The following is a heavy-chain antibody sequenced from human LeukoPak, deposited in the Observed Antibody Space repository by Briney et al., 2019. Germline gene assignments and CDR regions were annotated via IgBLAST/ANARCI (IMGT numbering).Heavy chain of an antibody. Sequence: SETLSLTCAVYGGSFSGYYWSWIRQPPGKGLEWIGEINHSGSTNYNPSLKSRVTISVDTSKNQFSLKLSSVTAADTAVYYYARVGGDYGDYGYYWGQGTLVTVSS. V-gene: IGHV4-34*01. D-gene: IGHD4-17*01. J-gene: IGHJ4*02. CDR1: GGSFSGYY. CDR2: INHSGST. CDR3: ARVGGDYGDYGYY.